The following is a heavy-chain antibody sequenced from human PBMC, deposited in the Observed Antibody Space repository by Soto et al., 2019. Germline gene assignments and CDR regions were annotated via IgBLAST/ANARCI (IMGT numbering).Heavy chain of an antibody. V-gene: IGHV4-31*03. CDR3: ATAQYNVLTGYYLPTDY. CDR1: GGSIRSGGYY. Sequence: TLSLTCTVSGGSIRSGGYYWTWSRQHPGKGLEWIGYIYYSGSTYYNPSLKSRVTISIDTSKNQFSLKLSSVTAAETAVYYCATAQYNVLTGYYLPTDYWGQGTLVTVSS. J-gene: IGHJ4*02. D-gene: IGHD3-9*01. CDR2: IYYSGST.